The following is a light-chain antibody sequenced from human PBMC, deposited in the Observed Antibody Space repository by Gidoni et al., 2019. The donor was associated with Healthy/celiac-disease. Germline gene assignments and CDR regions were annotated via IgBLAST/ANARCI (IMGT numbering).Light chain of an antibody. Sequence: LQMTPSPSSLSASVVDRVTITCRASQSISSYLNLYQQKPGKAPKLLIYAASSVQSGVPSRFSGSGSGTDFTLTISRLQHEDFATYYCQQSYSTPYTFGQGTKLEIK. CDR3: QQSYSTPYT. J-gene: IGKJ2*01. CDR2: AAS. CDR1: QSISSY. V-gene: IGKV1-39*01.